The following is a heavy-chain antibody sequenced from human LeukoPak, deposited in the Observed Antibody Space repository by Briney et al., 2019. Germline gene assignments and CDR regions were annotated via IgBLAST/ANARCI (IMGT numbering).Heavy chain of an antibody. CDR1: GFTFSNYW. D-gene: IGHD2-21*02. CDR3: ARAVVVSAADY. CDR2: INPDGSGA. Sequence: PGGPLRLSCAASGFTFSNYWIYWVRQAPGKGLVWVARINPDGSGATYADSVKGRFTISRDNAKNTLYLQMNSLRAEDTAVYYCARAVVVSAADYWGQGTLVTVSS. J-gene: IGHJ4*02. V-gene: IGHV3-74*01.